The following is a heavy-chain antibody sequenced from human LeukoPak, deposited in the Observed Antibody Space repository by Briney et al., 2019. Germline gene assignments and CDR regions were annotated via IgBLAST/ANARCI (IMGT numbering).Heavy chain of an antibody. CDR2: INHSGST. CDR1: GGSFSGYY. J-gene: IGHJ5*02. Sequence: PSETLSLTCAGYGGSFSGYYWSWIRQPPGKGLEWIGEINHSGSTNYNPSLKSRVTISVDTSKNQFSLKLSSVTAADTAVYYCARVRGIATFDPWGQGTLVTVSS. D-gene: IGHD5-24*01. CDR3: ARVRGIATFDP. V-gene: IGHV4-34*01.